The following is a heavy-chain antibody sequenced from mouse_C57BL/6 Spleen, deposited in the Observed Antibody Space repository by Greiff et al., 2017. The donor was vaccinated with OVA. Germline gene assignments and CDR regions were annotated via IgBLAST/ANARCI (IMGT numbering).Heavy chain of an antibody. CDR2: IYPGSGNT. CDR3: ARHYYGSSYKDYFDY. V-gene: IGHV1-66*01. J-gene: IGHJ2*01. D-gene: IGHD1-1*01. Sequence: QVQLKQSGPELVKPGASVKISCKASGYSFTSYYIHWVKQRPGQGLEWIGWIYPGSGNTKYNEKFKGKATLTADTSSSTAYMQLSSLTSEDSAVYYCARHYYGSSYKDYFDYWGQGTTLTVSS. CDR1: GYSFTSYY.